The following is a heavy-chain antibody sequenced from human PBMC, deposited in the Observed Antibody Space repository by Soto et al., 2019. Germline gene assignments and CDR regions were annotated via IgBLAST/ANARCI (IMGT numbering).Heavy chain of an antibody. Sequence: PGASLKISCKGSGYSFTSYWISWVRQMPGKGLEWMGRIDPSDSYTNYSPSFQGHVTISADKSISTAYLQWSSLKASDTAMYYCARHIGIAARPDSYSGIDARGQGTTLPVSS. CDR3: ARHIGIAARPDSYSGIDA. CDR1: GYSFTSYW. D-gene: IGHD6-6*01. V-gene: IGHV5-10-1*01. J-gene: IGHJ6*02. CDR2: IDPSDSYT.